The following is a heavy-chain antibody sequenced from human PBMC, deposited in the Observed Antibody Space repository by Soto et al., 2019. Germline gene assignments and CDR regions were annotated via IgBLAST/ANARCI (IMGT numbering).Heavy chain of an antibody. CDR2: NIPVFGTT. CDR1: GGTFSGYT. Sequence: QGQLVQSGPEVKKPGSSVKVSCKASGGTFSGYTLSWVRQAPGQGLEWRGGNIPVFGTTNYAQKFQGRVTITADESTSTAYMELTSLRSEDTAVFYCARGRIAAAGTGYYYSAMDVWGQGTTVTVSS. V-gene: IGHV1-69*01. D-gene: IGHD6-25*01. CDR3: ARGRIAAAGTGYYYSAMDV. J-gene: IGHJ6*02.